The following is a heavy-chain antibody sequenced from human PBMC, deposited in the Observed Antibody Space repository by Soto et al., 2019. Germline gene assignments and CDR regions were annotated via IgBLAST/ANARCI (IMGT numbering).Heavy chain of an antibody. CDR1: GGTFSSYA. V-gene: IGHV1-69*13. D-gene: IGHD2-8*01. CDR3: AREYCTIGVCGLAWFDP. J-gene: IGHJ5*02. Sequence: XVKVSCKASGGTFSSYAISWVRQAPGQGLEWMGGITPSFGTANYAQRFRGRVTIPADESTSTAYMELSSLRSEDTDFYSCAREYCTIGVCGLAWFDPWGQEPLVTVPS. CDR2: ITPSFGTA.